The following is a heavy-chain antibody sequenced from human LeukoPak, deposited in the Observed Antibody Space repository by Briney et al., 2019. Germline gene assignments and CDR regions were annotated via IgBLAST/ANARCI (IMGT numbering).Heavy chain of an antibody. CDR1: GGSISSYY. CDR2: IYYSGST. CDR3: ARDDY. V-gene: IGHV4-59*12. Sequence: PSETLSLTCTVSGGSISSYYWSWIRQPPGKGLEWIGYIYYSGSTNYNPSLKSRVTISVDTSKNQFSLKLSSVTAADTAVYYCARDDYWGQGTLVTVSS. J-gene: IGHJ4*02.